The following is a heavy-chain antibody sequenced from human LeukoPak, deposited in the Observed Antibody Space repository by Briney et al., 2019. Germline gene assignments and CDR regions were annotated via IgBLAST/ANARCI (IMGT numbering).Heavy chain of an antibody. CDR2: IYFSGSS. J-gene: IGHJ4*02. Sequence: SETLCLTCAVSGASTNTHFLSWIRQPAGKGLEWIGRIYFSGSSNYNPDLKSRVTMSVDTSNNQPPLNLTSVSAADTAVYYCAREGGDSGSLLPFDYWGQGTLFTVSS. V-gene: IGHV4-4*07. D-gene: IGHD3-10*01. CDR3: AREGGDSGSLLPFDY. CDR1: GASTNTHF.